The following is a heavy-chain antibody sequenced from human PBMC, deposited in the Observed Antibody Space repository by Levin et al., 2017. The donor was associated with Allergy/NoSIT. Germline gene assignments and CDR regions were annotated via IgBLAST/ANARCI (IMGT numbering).Heavy chain of an antibody. CDR3: ARDPRIAPRWFDL. J-gene: IGHJ2*01. CDR2: FYTNGDT. CDR1: GASISTAY. Sequence: SQTLSLTCTVSGASISTAYWSWIRQPAGKGLEWIGRFYTNGDTDYNPSLRSRVTMSLDTSKNQVSLRLSSVTAADPAVYFCARDPRIAPRWFDLWGRGTLVTVSS. V-gene: IGHV4-4*07. D-gene: IGHD4-23*01.